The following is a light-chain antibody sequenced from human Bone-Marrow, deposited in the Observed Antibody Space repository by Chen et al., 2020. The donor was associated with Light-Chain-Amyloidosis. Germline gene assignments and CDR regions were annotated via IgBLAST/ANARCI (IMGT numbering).Light chain of an antibody. Sequence: SYELTQPPSVSVSPGQTARITCSGDDLPTKYAYWYQQKPGQAPVLGIHRDTERPSGISERFSGSSAGTTATLTIRGVQAENGADYHCQSADSSGTYEVIFGGGTKLTVL. CDR3: QSADSSGTYEVI. J-gene: IGLJ2*01. CDR2: RDT. CDR1: DLPTKY. V-gene: IGLV3-25*03.